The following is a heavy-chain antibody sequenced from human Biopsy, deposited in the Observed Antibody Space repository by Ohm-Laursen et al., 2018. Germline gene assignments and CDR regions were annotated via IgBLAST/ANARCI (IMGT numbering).Heavy chain of an antibody. CDR1: GFTFSSHA. Sequence: SLRLSCAASGFTFSSHAMAWVRQAPGKGLEWVSGIRDSGDSAYYADSVKGRFTISRDNSRNTLYLQMNSLRAEDTAVYYCAKDLRKKAAIQLWNNWFDPWGQGTLVTVSS. V-gene: IGHV3-23*01. CDR3: AKDLRKKAAIQLWNNWFDP. CDR2: IRDSGDSA. J-gene: IGHJ5*02. D-gene: IGHD5-18*01.